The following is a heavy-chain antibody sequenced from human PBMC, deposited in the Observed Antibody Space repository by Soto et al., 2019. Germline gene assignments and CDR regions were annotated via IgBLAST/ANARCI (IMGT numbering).Heavy chain of an antibody. D-gene: IGHD3-9*01. CDR3: AAGMGGTYYDILTGPDAFDI. V-gene: IGHV1-58*02. J-gene: IGHJ3*02. Sequence: SVKISCKASGFTFTSSAMQWVRQARGQRLEWIGWIVVGSGNTNYAQKFQERVTITRDMSTSTAYMELSSLRSEDTAVYYCAAGMGGTYYDILTGPDAFDIWGQGTMVTVSS. CDR1: GFTFTSSA. CDR2: IVVGSGNT.